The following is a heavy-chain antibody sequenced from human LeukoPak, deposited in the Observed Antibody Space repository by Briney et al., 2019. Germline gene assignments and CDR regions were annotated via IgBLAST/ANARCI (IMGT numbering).Heavy chain of an antibody. CDR1: GFSFSSYW. CDR2: INQDGSEK. J-gene: IGHJ4*02. Sequence: GGSPRLSCAASGFSFSSYWMSWVRQAPGKGLEWVANINQDGSEKYHVDSVKGRFTISRDNAKNSLYLQMNSLRAEDTAVYYCARDNYYYDSSGYYYYFDYWGQGTLVSVSS. CDR3: ARDNYYYDSSGYYYYFDY. V-gene: IGHV3-7*04. D-gene: IGHD3-22*01.